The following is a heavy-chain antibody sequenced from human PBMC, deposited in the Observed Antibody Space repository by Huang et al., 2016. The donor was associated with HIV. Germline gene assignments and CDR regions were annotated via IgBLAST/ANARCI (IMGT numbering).Heavy chain of an antibody. Sequence: QVQLQESGPGLLKPSETLSLTCAVSGVSLSSHSWSWIRQPPGKGLEWIANIPHNGSRNYSPCVKIRGNMSIDKSKKQLSLTLGAVTPADTAVYYCAREDVQWLIQGGEYFHHWGQGTLVTVFS. CDR1: GVSLSSHS. CDR3: AREDVQWLIQGGEYFHH. V-gene: IGHV4-59*11. J-gene: IGHJ1*01. D-gene: IGHD6-19*01. CDR2: IPHNGSR.